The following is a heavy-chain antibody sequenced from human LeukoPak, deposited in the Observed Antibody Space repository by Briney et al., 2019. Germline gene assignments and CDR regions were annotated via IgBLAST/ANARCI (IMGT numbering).Heavy chain of an antibody. CDR1: GGSISSYY. D-gene: IGHD6-19*01. J-gene: IGHJ6*02. V-gene: IGHV4-59*01. CDR2: IYYGGST. CDR3: ARDRVGYSSGWYTYYYYGMDV. Sequence: SETLSLTCTVSGGSISSYYWSWIRQPPGKGLEWIGYIYYGGSTNYNPSLKSRVTISVDTSKNQFSLKLSSVTAADTAVYYCARDRVGYSSGWYTYYYYGMDVWGQGTTVTVSS.